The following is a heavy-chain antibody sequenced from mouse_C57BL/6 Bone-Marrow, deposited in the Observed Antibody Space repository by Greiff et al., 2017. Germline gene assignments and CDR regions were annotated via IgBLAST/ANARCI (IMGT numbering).Heavy chain of an antibody. CDR3: ARAVFGMDY. V-gene: IGHV1-80*01. CDR2: IYPGDGDI. Sequence: VQLQQSGAELVKPGASVKISCKASGYAFSSYWMNWVQQRPGTGLEWIGQIYPGDGDINYNGKFKGKTTLTADKSSSTAYMQLSSPTSEDTAVYFCARAVFGMDYWGQGTSVTVSS. J-gene: IGHJ4*01. CDR1: GYAFSSYW.